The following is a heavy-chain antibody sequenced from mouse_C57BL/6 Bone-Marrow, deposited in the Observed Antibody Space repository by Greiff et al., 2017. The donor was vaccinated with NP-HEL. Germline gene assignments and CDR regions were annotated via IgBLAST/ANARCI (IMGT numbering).Heavy chain of an antibody. CDR3: ARSPMYYYGSERPKFAY. V-gene: IGHV1-18*01. CDR1: GYTFTDYN. Sequence: EVQLQQSGPELVKPGASVKIPCKASGYTFTDYNMDWVKQSHGKSLEWIGDINPNNGGTIYNQKFKGKATLTVDKSSSTAYMELRSLTSEDTAVYYCARSPMYYYGSERPKFAYWGQGTLVTVSA. D-gene: IGHD1-1*01. CDR2: INPNNGGT. J-gene: IGHJ3*01.